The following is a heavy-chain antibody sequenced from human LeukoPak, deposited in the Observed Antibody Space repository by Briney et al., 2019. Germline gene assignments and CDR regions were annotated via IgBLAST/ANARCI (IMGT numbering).Heavy chain of an antibody. J-gene: IGHJ3*02. D-gene: IGHD2-2*01. Sequence: GASVKVSCKASGYTFAGYYMHWVRQAPGQGLEWMGWINPNSGGTNYAQRFQGRVTMTRDTSISTAYMELSRLRSDDTAVYYCARSIVVVPAVVPDDAFDIWGQGTMVTVSS. CDR1: GYTFAGYY. CDR3: ARSIVVVPAVVPDDAFDI. V-gene: IGHV1-2*02. CDR2: INPNSGGT.